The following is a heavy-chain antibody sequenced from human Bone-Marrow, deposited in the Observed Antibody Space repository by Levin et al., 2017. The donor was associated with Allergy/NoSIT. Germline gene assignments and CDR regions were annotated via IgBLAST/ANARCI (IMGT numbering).Heavy chain of an antibody. J-gene: IGHJ6*02. CDR1: GFKFDDHA. D-gene: IGHD3-10*01. Sequence: SLKISCAASGFKFDDHAMHWVRQVPGKGLEWVAGIAWNSGSISYAKSVKGRFTISRDNAKKTLYLQMNSLRLEDTALYYWAKDGRAAGEGLVTYYYFYGLDGWGHGTTVTVSS. CDR2: IAWNSGSI. V-gene: IGHV3-9*01. CDR3: AKDGRAAGEGLVTYYYFYGLDG.